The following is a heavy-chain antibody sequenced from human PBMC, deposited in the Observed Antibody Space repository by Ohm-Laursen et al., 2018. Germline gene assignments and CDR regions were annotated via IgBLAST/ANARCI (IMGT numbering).Heavy chain of an antibody. CDR2: VNGDGTTI. D-gene: IGHD3-10*01. Sequence: SLRLSCAASGFTFSTYGMNWVRQVPGQGLVWVSRVNGDGTTITYADSVKGRFTISRDNAKNTLYLQMNSLRVEDTAVYYCAKGLEYYYGSGSFDWGQGTLVTVTS. J-gene: IGHJ4*02. CDR3: AKGLEYYYGSGSFD. CDR1: GFTFSTYG. V-gene: IGHV3-74*01.